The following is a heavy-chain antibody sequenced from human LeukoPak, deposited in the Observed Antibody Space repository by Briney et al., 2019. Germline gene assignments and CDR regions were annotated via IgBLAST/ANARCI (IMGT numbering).Heavy chain of an antibody. CDR2: IYYSGST. V-gene: IGHV4-39*07. D-gene: IGHD3-22*01. J-gene: IGHJ4*02. CDR3: ARDKGYDSSGYYFIYFDY. CDR1: GGSISSSSYY. Sequence: PSETLSLTCTVSGGSISSSSYYWGWIRQPPGKGLGWIGSIYYSGSTYYNPSLKSRVTISVDTSKNQFSLKLSSVTAADTAVYYCARDKGYDSSGYYFIYFDYWGQGTLVTVSS.